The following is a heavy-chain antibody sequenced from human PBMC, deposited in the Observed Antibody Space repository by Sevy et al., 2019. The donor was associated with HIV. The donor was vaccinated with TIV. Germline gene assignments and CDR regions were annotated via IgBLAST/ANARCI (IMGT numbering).Heavy chain of an antibody. D-gene: IGHD5-18*01. CDR1: GFTFSSYG. Sequence: GGSLRLSCAASGFTFSSYGMHWVRQAPGKGLEWVAVLWYDGSNKYYADSVKGRFTISRDNSKNTLYLQMNSLRAEDTAVYYCARVREDTAMVYRLLDDYYGMDVWGQGTTVTVSS. CDR3: ARVREDTAMVYRLLDDYYGMDV. J-gene: IGHJ6*02. CDR2: LWYDGSNK. V-gene: IGHV3-33*01.